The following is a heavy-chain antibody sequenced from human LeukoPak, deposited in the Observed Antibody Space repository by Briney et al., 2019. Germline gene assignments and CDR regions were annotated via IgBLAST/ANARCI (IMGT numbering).Heavy chain of an antibody. CDR1: GLTFSSYA. CDR2: ISGWGGRT. J-gene: IGHJ3*02. Sequence: GGSLRHSLVSSGLTFSSYAMSGVRPAPGRGGEGVSVISGWGGRTFYADSVKGRFTSSRDNSKNTLYLQMNSLRAEDTAVYYCARDRRHSGIAVAGDDAFDIWGQGTMVTVSS. CDR3: ARDRRHSGIAVAGDDAFDI. V-gene: IGHV3-23*01. D-gene: IGHD6-19*01.